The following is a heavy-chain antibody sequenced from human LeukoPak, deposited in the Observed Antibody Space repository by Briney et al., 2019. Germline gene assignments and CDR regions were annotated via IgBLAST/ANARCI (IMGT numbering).Heavy chain of an antibody. D-gene: IGHD6-13*01. CDR2: ISGNSRYI. CDR3: ARVAEAAAFDS. J-gene: IGHJ4*02. V-gene: IGHV3-21*06. Sequence: GGSLRLSCAASEFTFSSYSMTWVRQAPGKGLEWVSSISGNSRYIYYADSMRGRFTISRDNAKNSLYLQMNSLKPEETAVYYCARVAEAAAFDSWGQGTLVTVSS. CDR1: EFTFSSYS.